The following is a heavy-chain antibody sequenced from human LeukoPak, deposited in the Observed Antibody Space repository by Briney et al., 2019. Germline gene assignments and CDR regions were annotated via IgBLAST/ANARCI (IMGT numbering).Heavy chain of an antibody. CDR1: GFTFSSYG. CDR2: IWYDGSNK. V-gene: IGHV3-33*01. Sequence: GGSLRLSCAASGFTFSSYGMHWVRQAPGKGLEWVVVIWYDGSNKYYADSVKGRFTISRGNSKNTLYLQMNSLRAEDTAVYYCASTPRLLWFGETDYWGQGTLVTVSS. D-gene: IGHD3-10*01. CDR3: ASTPRLLWFGETDY. J-gene: IGHJ4*02.